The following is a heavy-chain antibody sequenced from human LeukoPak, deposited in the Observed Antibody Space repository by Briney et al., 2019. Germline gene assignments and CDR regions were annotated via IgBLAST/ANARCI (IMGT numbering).Heavy chain of an antibody. V-gene: IGHV3-30*04. CDR2: ISNDERNK. CDR3: ARPSPPGDGYNPCDY. J-gene: IGHJ4*02. Sequence: GGSLRLSCAASGFTFHDFAMHWVRQAPGKGLEWVAVISNDERNKYYRDSVKGRFTISRDNSKNTVYLQMNSLRTEDTAVYYCARPSPPGDGYNPCDYWGPGALVIVSS. CDR1: GFTFHDFA. D-gene: IGHD5-24*01.